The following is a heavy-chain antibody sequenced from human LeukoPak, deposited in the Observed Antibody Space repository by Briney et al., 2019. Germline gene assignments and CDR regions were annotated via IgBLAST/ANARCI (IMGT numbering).Heavy chain of an antibody. CDR1: GFTFSSYD. J-gene: IGHJ6*03. V-gene: IGHV3-30*02. CDR2: NRDAVNSK. CDR3: TRGYYYYMDV. Sequence: GGSLRLSCVASGFTFSSYDMHWVRQPPGKGLEWVALNRDAVNSKDYADSVKGRFTISRDNSKNTVYLQMNNLRGEDTAVYYCTRGYYYYMDVWGKGTTVTISS.